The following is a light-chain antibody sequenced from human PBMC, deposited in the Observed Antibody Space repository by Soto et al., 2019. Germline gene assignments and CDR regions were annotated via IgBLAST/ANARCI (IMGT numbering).Light chain of an antibody. CDR2: EVN. CDR1: SSDVGAYNY. Sequence: QSVLTQPPSASGSPGQSVTISCTGTSSDVGAYNYVSWHQQHPGKAPKLIIYEVNNRPSGVPDRFSGSKSGNTASLTVSRPQAEDEADYYCTSYAANNNLVFGGGTQLTVL. J-gene: IGLJ3*02. V-gene: IGLV2-8*01. CDR3: TSYAANNNLV.